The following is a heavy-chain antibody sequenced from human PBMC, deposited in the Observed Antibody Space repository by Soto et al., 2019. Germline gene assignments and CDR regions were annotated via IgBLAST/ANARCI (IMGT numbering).Heavy chain of an antibody. Sequence: QVQLRESGPGLVKPSQTLSLSCTVSGGSVTRGAYYWTWIRQHPGEGLEWLGYVSFSGATYYKPYLKSILTMSLATYRNQFSLNLSSVTAADTAVYSCARDRDASDIWGQGTTVTVSS. V-gene: IGHV4-31*01. J-gene: IGHJ3*02. CDR1: GGSVTRGAYY. CDR2: VSFSGAT. CDR3: ARDRDASDI.